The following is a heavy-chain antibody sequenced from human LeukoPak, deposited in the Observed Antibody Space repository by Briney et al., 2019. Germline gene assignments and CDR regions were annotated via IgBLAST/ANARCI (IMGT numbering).Heavy chain of an antibody. CDR2: INYNGRTT. D-gene: IGHD1-7*01. CDR3: AREPLETGTTIDY. CDR1: GFTLSSYW. Sequence: GGSLRLSCTASGFTLSSYWMHWVRQAPGKGLVWVSHINYNGRTTNYADSVKGRFTISRDNAKNTLYLQMNGLRAEDTAAYYCAREPLETGTTIDYWGQGTLVTVSS. V-gene: IGHV3-74*01. J-gene: IGHJ4*02.